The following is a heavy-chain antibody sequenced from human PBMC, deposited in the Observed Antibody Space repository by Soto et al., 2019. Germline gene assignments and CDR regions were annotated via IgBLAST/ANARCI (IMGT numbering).Heavy chain of an antibody. J-gene: IGHJ4*02. D-gene: IGHD6-19*01. CDR1: GGSISSGGYY. CDR2: IYYSGST. Sequence: PSETLSLTCTVSGGSISSGGYYWTWIRQHPGKGLEWIGNIYYSGSTSYNPSLKSRIIISLDASKNQFSLKLSSVGAADTAVYYCARAYSSRLFIYWGQGTLVTVSS. CDR3: ARAYSSRLFIY. V-gene: IGHV4-31*03.